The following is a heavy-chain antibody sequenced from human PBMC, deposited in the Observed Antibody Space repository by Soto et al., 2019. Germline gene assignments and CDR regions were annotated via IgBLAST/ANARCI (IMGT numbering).Heavy chain of an antibody. J-gene: IGHJ3*02. CDR1: GYTFTSYG. CDR3: ARDRPVYGSGSSPDAFDN. D-gene: IGHD3-10*01. Sequence: AASVKVSCKASGYTFTSYGISWVRQAPGQGLEWMGWISAYNGNTNYAQKLQVRVTMTTDTSTSKAYMELRRLRSDDTAVYYCARDRPVYGSGSSPDAFDNWGQGTMVTVSS. V-gene: IGHV1-18*01. CDR2: ISAYNGNT.